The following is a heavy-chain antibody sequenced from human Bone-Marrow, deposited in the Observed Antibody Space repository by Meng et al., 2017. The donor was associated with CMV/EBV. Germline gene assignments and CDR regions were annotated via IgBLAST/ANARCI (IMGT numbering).Heavy chain of an antibody. CDR1: GGSISGYY. J-gene: IGHJ3*02. CDR2: IYYSGSI. D-gene: IGHD3-22*01. V-gene: IGHV4-59*01. CDR3: AGFGGPYYCDKQGSFDI. Sequence: GSLRLSCTVSGGSISGYYWSWIRQPPGKGLEWIAYIYYSGSINYNPSLMSRVTMSLDTSKNQYSLRLRSVTAAATTGDYCAGFGGPYYCDKQGSFDIWGQGTMVTVSS.